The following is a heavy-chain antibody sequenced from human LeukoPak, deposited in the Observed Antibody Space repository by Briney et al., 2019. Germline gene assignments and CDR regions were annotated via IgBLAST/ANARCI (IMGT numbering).Heavy chain of an antibody. Sequence: ASVKVSCKASGYIFSSYAMHWVRQAPGQRLEWMGWINTGNGNTKYSQKFQGRVTITRDTSASTAYMELSSLRSEDTAVYYCARVEGGRDGYNFDYWGQGTLVTVSS. CDR2: INTGNGNT. CDR3: ARVEGGRDGYNFDY. V-gene: IGHV1-3*04. CDR1: GYIFSSYA. D-gene: IGHD5-24*01. J-gene: IGHJ4*02.